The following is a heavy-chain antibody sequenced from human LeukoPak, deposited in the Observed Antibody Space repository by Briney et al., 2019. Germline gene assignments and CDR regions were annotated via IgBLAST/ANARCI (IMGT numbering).Heavy chain of an antibody. V-gene: IGHV3-23*01. J-gene: IGHJ4*02. D-gene: IGHD6-19*01. CDR2: IYNSGAKI. CDR1: GLTLITYS. Sequence: PGRSLRLSCAVSGLTLITYSMTWVSHGPGKGLEWVSSIYNSGAKIFYADSVKGRFTISRDNSKNMLYLQMNSLRVEDTAVYYCAKDVDPDSGWDLDYWGQGTLVTVSS. CDR3: AKDVDPDSGWDLDY.